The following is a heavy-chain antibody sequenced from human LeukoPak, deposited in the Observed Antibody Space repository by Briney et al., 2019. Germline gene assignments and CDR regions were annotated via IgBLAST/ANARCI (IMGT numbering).Heavy chain of an antibody. CDR3: ASAPYYDILTGSQTDY. V-gene: IGHV3-23*01. Sequence: PGGSLRLSCAASGFTFSSYAMSWVRQAPGKGLEWVSAISGSGGSTYYADSVKGRLTISRDNSKNTLYLQMNSLRAEDTAVYYCASAPYYDILTGSQTDYWGQGTLVTVSS. D-gene: IGHD3-9*01. J-gene: IGHJ4*02. CDR1: GFTFSSYA. CDR2: ISGSGGST.